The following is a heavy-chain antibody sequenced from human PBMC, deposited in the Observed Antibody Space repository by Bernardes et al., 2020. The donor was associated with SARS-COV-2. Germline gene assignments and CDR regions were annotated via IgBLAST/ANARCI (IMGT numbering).Heavy chain of an antibody. D-gene: IGHD1-26*01. CDR3: AKRLSGNNPFDY. J-gene: IGHJ4*01. CDR2: ITSDGSNK. Sequence: GGSLRLSCAASGFTFSSSGMHWVRQTPGKGLEWVALITSDGSNKYYGDSVKGRFTISRDNSENTLYLQMNSLRDEDTAVYYCAKRLSGNNPFDYWGHGTLVTVSS. CDR1: GFTFSSSG. V-gene: IGHV3-30*18.